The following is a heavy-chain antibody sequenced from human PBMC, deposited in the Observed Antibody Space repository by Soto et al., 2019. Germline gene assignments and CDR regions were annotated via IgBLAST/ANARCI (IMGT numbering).Heavy chain of an antibody. D-gene: IGHD6-13*01. Sequence: ASVKVSCKASGYTFTNYGVSWVRQAPGQGLEWMGWIGGYKGNTKYSQKFQGRVTITRDTSASTAYMELSSLRSEDTAVYYCARSKQLVRGYYYYGMDVWGQGTTVTVSS. V-gene: IGHV1-18*01. J-gene: IGHJ6*02. CDR2: IGGYKGNT. CDR3: ARSKQLVRGYYYYGMDV. CDR1: GYTFTNYG.